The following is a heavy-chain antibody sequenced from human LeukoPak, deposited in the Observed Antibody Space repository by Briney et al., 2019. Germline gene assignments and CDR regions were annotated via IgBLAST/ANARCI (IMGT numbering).Heavy chain of an antibody. CDR1: GFTFSNYW. J-gene: IGHJ4*02. V-gene: IGHV3-74*01. CDR3: AVGPSDY. Sequence: GGSLRLSCAASGFTFSNYWMHWVRQAPGKGLVWVSRINTDGSTTSYADSVKGRFTISRDNAKNTLFLQMNSLRAEDTAVYYCAVGPSDYWGQGTLVTVSS. CDR2: INTDGSTT.